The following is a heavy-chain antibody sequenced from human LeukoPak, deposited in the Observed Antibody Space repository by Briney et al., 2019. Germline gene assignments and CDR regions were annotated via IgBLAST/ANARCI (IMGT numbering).Heavy chain of an antibody. V-gene: IGHV4-38-2*02. CDR1: GYSISRGYY. D-gene: IGHD3-10*01. J-gene: IGHJ6*02. CDR3: AREMNMVRGVISLGMDV. CDR2: IYHSGST. Sequence: SETLSLTCTVSGYSISRGYYWGWIRQPPGKGLEWIGDIYHSGSTYYNPSLKSRFSISVDTSKNQFSLKVSSVTAADTAVYYCAREMNMVRGVISLGMDVWGQGTTVTVSS.